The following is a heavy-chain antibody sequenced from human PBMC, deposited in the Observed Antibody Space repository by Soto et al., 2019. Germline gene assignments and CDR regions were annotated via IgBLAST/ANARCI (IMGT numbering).Heavy chain of an antibody. J-gene: IGHJ5*02. Sequence: ASVKVSCKASGYTFTSYAMHWVRQAPGQRLEWIGWINADNGNTNYSQKLQGRVTITTDTSTSTAYMELRSLRSDDTAVYYCARDEGYTIPFGWFDPWGQGTLVTVS. CDR1: GYTFTSYA. CDR3: ARDEGYTIPFGWFDP. CDR2: INADNGNT. V-gene: IGHV1-3*01. D-gene: IGHD1-1*01.